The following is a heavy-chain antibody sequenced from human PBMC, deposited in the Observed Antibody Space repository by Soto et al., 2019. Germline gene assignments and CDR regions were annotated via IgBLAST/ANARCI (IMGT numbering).Heavy chain of an antibody. CDR3: ARSVEGRFDY. CDR1: GFRFNIYS. V-gene: IGHV3-48*02. J-gene: IGHJ4*02. CDR2: ITSDTNTI. Sequence: EVQLVESGGGLVQPGGSLRLSCAASGFRFNIYSMNWVRQAPGKGLEWSAYITSDTNTIKYADSVKGRFTISRDNARNLVYLQMNSLRDEDTAVYYCARSVEGRFDYWGQGTVVTVSS. D-gene: IGHD6-19*01.